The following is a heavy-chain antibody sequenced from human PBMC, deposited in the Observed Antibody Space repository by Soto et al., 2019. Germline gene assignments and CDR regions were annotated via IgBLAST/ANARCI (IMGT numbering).Heavy chain of an antibody. J-gene: IGHJ6*03. D-gene: IGHD2-2*03. CDR2: ISWNSGSI. CDR3: AKAVGYCSSTSCYGNYYYYYYMDV. CDR1: GFTFDDYA. V-gene: IGHV3-9*01. Sequence: GGSLRLSCAASGFTFDDYAMHWVRQAPGKGLEWVSGISWNSGSIGYADSVKGRFTISRDNAKNSLYLQMNSLRAEDTALYYCAKAVGYCSSTSCYGNYYYYYYMDVWGKGTTVTVSS.